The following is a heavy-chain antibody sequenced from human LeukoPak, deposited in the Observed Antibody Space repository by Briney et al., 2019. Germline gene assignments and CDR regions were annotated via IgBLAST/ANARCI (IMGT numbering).Heavy chain of an antibody. Sequence: PSETLSLTCTVSGGSISSYYWSWLRQPPGKGLEWIGYIYYSGSTNYNPSLKSRVTISVDTSKNQFSLKLSSVTAADTAVCYCARDWNEAFDIWGQGTMVTVSS. D-gene: IGHD1-1*01. CDR3: ARDWNEAFDI. CDR2: IYYSGST. CDR1: GGSISSYY. V-gene: IGHV4-59*01. J-gene: IGHJ3*02.